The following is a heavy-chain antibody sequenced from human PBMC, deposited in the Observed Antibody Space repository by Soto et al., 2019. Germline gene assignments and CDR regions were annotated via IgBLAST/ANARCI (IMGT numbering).Heavy chain of an antibody. CDR2: IWYDGSNK. CDR3: ASGVRGGTAAGTFAIDY. Sequence: PWETLSLTWGAVDFTCIAPGVLSVRQAPRNVPDSVAVIWYDGSNKSYPHSVKGRFTISRDNSKNTLYLQMNSLRAEDTAVYYCASGVRGGTAAGTFAIDYCGQGTLVNVS. V-gene: IGHV3-33*08. J-gene: IGHJ4*02. CDR1: DFTCIAPG. D-gene: IGHD6-13*01.